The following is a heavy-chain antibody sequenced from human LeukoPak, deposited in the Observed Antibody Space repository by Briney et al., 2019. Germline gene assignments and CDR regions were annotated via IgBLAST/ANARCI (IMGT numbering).Heavy chain of an antibody. J-gene: IGHJ4*02. CDR3: AKRLVGSFYFDY. CDR1: GFTFSTHG. CDR2: ISGSGGTT. Sequence: GGSLRLPCAASGFTFSTHGMNWVRQAPGKGLEWISSISGSGGTTSYADSVMGRFTISRDISKNTLYLQMNGLKAEDTAVYYCAKRLVGSFYFDYWGQGTLVTASS. V-gene: IGHV3-23*01. D-gene: IGHD1-26*01.